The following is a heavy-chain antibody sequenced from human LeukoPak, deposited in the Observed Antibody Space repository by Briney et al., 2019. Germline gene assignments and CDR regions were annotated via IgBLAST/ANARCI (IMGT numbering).Heavy chain of an antibody. V-gene: IGHV1-46*01. CDR2: INPSGDNT. D-gene: IGHD1-1*01. J-gene: IGHJ4*02. Sequence: ASVKVSCKASGYTFTSYYIHWVRQAPGQGLGWMGIINPSGDNTNYAQKFQGRVTMTRDTPTSIVYMEVSSLRSDDTAVYYCARGRTNDFNTFDYWGPGTLVTVSS. CDR3: ARGRTNDFNTFDY. CDR1: GYTFTSYY.